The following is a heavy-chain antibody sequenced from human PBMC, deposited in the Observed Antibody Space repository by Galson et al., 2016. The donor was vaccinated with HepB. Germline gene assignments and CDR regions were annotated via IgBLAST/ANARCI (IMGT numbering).Heavy chain of an antibody. V-gene: IGHV3-30-3*01. Sequence: SLRLSCAASGFTFSYYAMYWVRQAPGKGLEWVAVMSYDGSSKNYADSVKGRFTISRDNSKSTLYLQMNSLRAEGTAVYYCARDYCGGSGCPPGGYWGQGTLVTVSA. CDR3: ARDYCGGSGCPPGGY. J-gene: IGHJ4*02. D-gene: IGHD6-25*01. CDR1: GFTFSYYA. CDR2: MSYDGSSK.